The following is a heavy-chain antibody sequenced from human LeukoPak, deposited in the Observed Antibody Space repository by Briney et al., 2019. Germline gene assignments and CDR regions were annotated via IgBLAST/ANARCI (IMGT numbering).Heavy chain of an antibody. Sequence: PGGSLRLSCAASGFTFSSYAMSWVRQAPGKGLEWVSSISYSSSFLDYADSVQGRFTVSRDNAKNSLYLQMNSLRAEDTAVYYCAREVTAEWGQGTLVTVSS. CDR2: ISYSSSFL. D-gene: IGHD1-14*01. CDR3: AREVTAE. J-gene: IGHJ4*02. CDR1: GFTFSSYA. V-gene: IGHV3-21*01.